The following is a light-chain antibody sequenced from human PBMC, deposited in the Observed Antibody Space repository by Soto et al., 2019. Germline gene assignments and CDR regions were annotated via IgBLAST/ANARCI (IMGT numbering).Light chain of an antibody. CDR1: SSDVGSYNR. Sequence: QSALTQPPSVSGSPGQSVTISCTGTSSDVGSYNRVSWYQQPPCTAPKLMIYDVSHRPSGVPDRFSGSKSGNTASLTISGLQAEDEADYYCSLYTTTSTRWVFGGGTKLTVL. CDR3: SLYTTTSTRWV. CDR2: DVS. V-gene: IGLV2-18*01. J-gene: IGLJ3*02.